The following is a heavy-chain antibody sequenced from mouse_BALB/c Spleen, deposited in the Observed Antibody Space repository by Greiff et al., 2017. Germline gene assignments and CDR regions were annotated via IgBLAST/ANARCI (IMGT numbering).Heavy chain of an antibody. V-gene: IGHV10-1*02. CDR1: GFTFNTYA. D-gene: IGHD2-10*01. Sequence: EVKLVESGGGLVQPKGSLKLSCAASGFTFNTYAMNRVRQAPGKGLEWVARIRSKSNNYATYYADSVKDRFTISRDDSQSMLYLQMNNLKTEDTAMYYCVRPPSYYGNYGFAYWGQGTLVTVSA. CDR3: VRPPSYYGNYGFAY. CDR2: IRSKSNNYAT. J-gene: IGHJ3*01.